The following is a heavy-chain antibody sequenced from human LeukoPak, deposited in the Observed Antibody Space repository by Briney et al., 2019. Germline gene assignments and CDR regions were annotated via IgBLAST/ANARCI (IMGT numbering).Heavy chain of an antibody. Sequence: GGSLRLSCSASGFTFSDYDMNWVRQAPGQGVEWVSSISYLSTHVYYGDSAKGRFSTSRDNAKNSLYLQMNSLGAEATAIYYCGRAFPPLRTSSAGDLWGQGILVAVSS. J-gene: IGHJ4*02. CDR1: GFTFSDYD. V-gene: IGHV3-21*01. D-gene: IGHD3-16*01. CDR2: ISYLSTHV. CDR3: GRAFPPLRTSSAGDL.